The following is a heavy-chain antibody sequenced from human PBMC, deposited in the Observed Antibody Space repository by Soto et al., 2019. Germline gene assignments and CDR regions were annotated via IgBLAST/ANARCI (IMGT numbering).Heavy chain of an antibody. D-gene: IGHD2-15*01. CDR1: GYTFTSYY. CDR2: INPSGGST. V-gene: IGHV1-46*01. CDR3: ARGSYLTYCSGGSCQTVTTSPVDY. J-gene: IGHJ4*02. Sequence: ASVKVSCKASGYTFTSYYMHWVRQAPGQGLEWMGIINPSGGSTSYAQKFQGRVTMTRDTSTSTVYMELSSLRSEDTAVYYCARGSYLTYCSGGSCQTVTTSPVDYWGQGTLVTVS.